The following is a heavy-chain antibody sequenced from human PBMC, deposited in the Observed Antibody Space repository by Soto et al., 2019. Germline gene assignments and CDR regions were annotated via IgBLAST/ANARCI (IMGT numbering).Heavy chain of an antibody. D-gene: IGHD6-13*01. CDR3: ARGSAAGTKSPFDY. Sequence: VQLQESGPGLVKPSETLSLTCTVSGGSISGYYWSWIRQSPGKGLEWIGYIHYSGSTNYNPSLKSRVTISVDTSKNQLSLKVSSVTAADTAVYYCARGSAAGTKSPFDYWGQGTLVTVSS. CDR1: GGSISGYY. V-gene: IGHV4-59*01. CDR2: IHYSGST. J-gene: IGHJ4*02.